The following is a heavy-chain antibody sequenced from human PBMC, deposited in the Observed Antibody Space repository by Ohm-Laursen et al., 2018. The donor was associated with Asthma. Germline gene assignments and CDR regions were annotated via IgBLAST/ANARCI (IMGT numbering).Heavy chain of an antibody. J-gene: IGHJ4*02. CDR3: AVSIYAYGEGAY. CDR1: GFTFTTFW. CDR2: INSDGRNT. V-gene: IGHV3-74*01. D-gene: IGHD3-10*01. Sequence: SLRLSCAASGFTFTTFWMHWVRQAPGKGLVWVSRINSDGRNTIYADSVKGRFTISRDSAHNSLYLQMNSLRAEDTAFYYCAVSIYAYGEGAYWGQGTLVTVSS.